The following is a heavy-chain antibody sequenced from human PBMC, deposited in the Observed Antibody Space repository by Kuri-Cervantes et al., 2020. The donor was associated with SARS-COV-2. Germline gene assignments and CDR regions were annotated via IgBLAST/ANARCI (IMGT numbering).Heavy chain of an antibody. J-gene: IGHJ4*02. V-gene: IGHV3-23*01. CDR3: AKKFESSGIAAAGTEMYFDY. D-gene: IGHD6-13*01. CDR1: GFSFSSYS. Sequence: GESLKISCAASGFSFSSYSMNWVRQAPGKGLEWVSAISGSGGSTHYADSVKGRFTISRDNSKNTLYLQMNSLRAEDTAVYYCAKKFESSGIAAAGTEMYFDYWGQGTLVTVSS. CDR2: ISGSGGST.